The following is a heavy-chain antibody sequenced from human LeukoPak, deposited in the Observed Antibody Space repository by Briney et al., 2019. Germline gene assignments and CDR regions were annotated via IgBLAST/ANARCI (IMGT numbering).Heavy chain of an antibody. CDR1: GFTFSSYG. CDR2: IWYDGSNK. D-gene: IGHD5-24*01. CDR3: ARGREMATIYHDAFDI. J-gene: IGHJ3*02. Sequence: SGGSLRLSCAASGFTFSSYGMHWVRQAPGKGLEWVAVIWYDGSNKYYADSVKGRFTISRDNSKNTLYLQMNSLRAEDTAVYYCARGREMATIYHDAFDIWGQGTMVTVSS. V-gene: IGHV3-33*01.